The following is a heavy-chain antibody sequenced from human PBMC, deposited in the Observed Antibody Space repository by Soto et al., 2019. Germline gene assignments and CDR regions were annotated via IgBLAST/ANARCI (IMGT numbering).Heavy chain of an antibody. D-gene: IGHD6-19*01. CDR3: AGGVSGYSSGWFFFFYYMDV. Sequence: SETLSLTCAVYGGSFSGYYWSWIRQPPGKGLEWIGEINHSGSTNYNPSLKSRVTISVDTSKNQFSLKLSSVTAADTAVYYCAGGVSGYSSGWFFFFYYMDVWGKGTTDSVSS. CDR1: GGSFSGYY. CDR2: INHSGST. J-gene: IGHJ6*03. V-gene: IGHV4-34*01.